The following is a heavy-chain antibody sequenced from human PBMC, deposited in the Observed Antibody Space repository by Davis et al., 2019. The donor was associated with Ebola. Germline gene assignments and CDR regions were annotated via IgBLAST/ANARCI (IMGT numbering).Heavy chain of an antibody. CDR1: GYRFTNYW. V-gene: IGHV5-51*01. CDR2: IYPGDSDT. J-gene: IGHJ3*02. CDR3: ARRGYYYDSSGYSAGAFDI. Sequence: GESLKISCQGSGYRFTNYWISWVRQMPGKGLEWMGIIYPGDSDTRYSPSFQGQVTISADKSISTAYLQWSSLKASDTAMYYCARRGYYYDSSGYSAGAFDIWGQGTMVTVSS. D-gene: IGHD3-22*01.